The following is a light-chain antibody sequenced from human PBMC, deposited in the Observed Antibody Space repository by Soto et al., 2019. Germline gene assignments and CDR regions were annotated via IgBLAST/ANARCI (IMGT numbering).Light chain of an antibody. CDR1: LPISNY. V-gene: IGKV1-27*01. Sequence: DIQMTQSPSSLSASVGDRVTITCRASLPISNYLAWYQQKPGKIPNLLIYAASTLQAGVPSRFSASGSGTEFILTINRLQPDDFATYYCQQYHNYSTFGQGTKVDIK. CDR2: AAS. J-gene: IGKJ1*01. CDR3: QQYHNYST.